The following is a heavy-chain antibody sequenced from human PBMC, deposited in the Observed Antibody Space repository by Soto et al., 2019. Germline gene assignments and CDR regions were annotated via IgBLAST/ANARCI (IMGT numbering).Heavy chain of an antibody. CDR1: GYTFTSYG. Sequence: QVQLVQSGAEVKKPGASVKVSCKASGYTFTSYGISWVRQAPGQGLEWMGWNSAYNGNTNYAQKLQGRVTMTTDTSTSTAYMELRSLRSDDTAVYYCARVWSIGYSGVLSRFDPWGQGTLVTVSS. CDR3: ARVWSIGYSGVLSRFDP. V-gene: IGHV1-18*01. J-gene: IGHJ5*02. CDR2: NSAYNGNT. D-gene: IGHD3-22*01.